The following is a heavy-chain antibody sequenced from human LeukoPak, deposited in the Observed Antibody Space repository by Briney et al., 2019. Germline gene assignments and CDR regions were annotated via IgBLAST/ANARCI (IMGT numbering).Heavy chain of an antibody. CDR2: IFPSGGEI. CDR1: GRTFSTFA. J-gene: IGHJ4*02. Sequence: GGSLRLYCAASGRTFSTFAMIWVRQPPGKGLEWVSSIFPSGGEIHYADSVRGRFTISRDNSKSTPSLQMNSLRAEDTAIYYCATYRQVLLPFESWGQGTLVTVSS. CDR3: ATYRQVLLPFES. D-gene: IGHD2-8*02. V-gene: IGHV3-23*01.